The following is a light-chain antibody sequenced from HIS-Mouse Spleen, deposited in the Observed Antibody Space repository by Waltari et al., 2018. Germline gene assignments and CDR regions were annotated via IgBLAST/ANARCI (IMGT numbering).Light chain of an antibody. CDR1: QSVSSSY. J-gene: IGKJ2*01. CDR2: GAS. V-gene: IGKV3-20*01. Sequence: EIVLTQSPGTLSLSPGERATLSCRASQSVSSSYLAWYQQKPGQAPRLLIYGASSRATGIPDSFSGSGSGTDFTLTISRLEPEDFAVYYCQQYGSSPYTLGQGTKPEIK. CDR3: QQYGSSPYT.